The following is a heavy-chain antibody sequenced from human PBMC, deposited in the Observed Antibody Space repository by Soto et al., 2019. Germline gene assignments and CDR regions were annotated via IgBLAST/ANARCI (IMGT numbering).Heavy chain of an antibody. V-gene: IGHV3-48*03. Sequence: EVQVVESGGGLVQPGGALRLSCAASGFTFSSYEMNWVRQAPGKGLEWVSYISSSGSTIYYADSVKGRFTISRDNAKNSLYLQMNSLIAEDTPVYYCARGYCSGGSCLQPSRFGYWGQGTLVTVSS. J-gene: IGHJ4*02. CDR3: ARGYCSGGSCLQPSRFGY. CDR2: ISSSGSTI. CDR1: GFTFSSYE. D-gene: IGHD2-15*01.